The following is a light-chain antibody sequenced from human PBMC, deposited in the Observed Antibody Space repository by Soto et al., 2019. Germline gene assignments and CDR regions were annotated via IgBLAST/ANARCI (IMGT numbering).Light chain of an antibody. CDR3: QQYQNLWT. J-gene: IGKJ1*01. CDR2: RAS. CDR1: QTIYSN. V-gene: IGKV3-15*01. Sequence: EIVLTQSPATLSVSPGERATLSCRASQTIYSNVAWYQQRPGQAPRLLIYRASARATGIPARFSGSGPGTEFTLTIGSLQSEDSAVYYCQQYQNLWTFGQGTKVDIK.